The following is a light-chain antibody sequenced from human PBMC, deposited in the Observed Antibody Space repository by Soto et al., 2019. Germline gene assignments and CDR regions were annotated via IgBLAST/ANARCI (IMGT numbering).Light chain of an antibody. Sequence: QSVLTQPPSASGTAGQRVTISCSGRTSNIGRNTVNWYQQLPGTAPKTLIYSNNQRPSGVPDRFSGSKSGTSGSLAISGLLSEDEAEYYCSALDDTLNGYVFGTGTKLTVL. CDR3: SALDDTLNGYV. CDR1: TSNIGRNT. J-gene: IGLJ1*01. V-gene: IGLV1-44*01. CDR2: SNN.